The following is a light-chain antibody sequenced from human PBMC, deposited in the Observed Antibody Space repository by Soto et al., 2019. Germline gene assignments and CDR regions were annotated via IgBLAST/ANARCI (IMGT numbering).Light chain of an antibody. CDR2: EGT. Sequence: QFVLTQSASVSGSPGQSITISCTGTSSEFGTYSVVSWYQQHPGKAPKLLIYEGTKRPSGVSNRFSASESGNTASLTISGLQAEDEAVYYCHSYARSTLVFGGGTKVTVL. J-gene: IGLJ3*02. CDR3: HSYARSTLV. V-gene: IGLV2-23*01. CDR1: SSEFGTYSV.